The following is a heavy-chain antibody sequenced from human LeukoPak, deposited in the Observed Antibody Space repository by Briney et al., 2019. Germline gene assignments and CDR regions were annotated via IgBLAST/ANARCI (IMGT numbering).Heavy chain of an antibody. D-gene: IGHD5-18*01. CDR3: AREGGYSYGYAVEYFQH. CDR2: IYYSGST. J-gene: IGHJ1*01. V-gene: IGHV4-59*01. CDR1: GGSISSYY. Sequence: SETLSLTCTVSGGSISSYYWSWIRQPPGKGLEWIGYIYYSGSTNYNPSLKSRVTISVDTSKNQFSLKLSSVTAADTAVYYCAREGGYSYGYAVEYFQHWGQGTLVTVSS.